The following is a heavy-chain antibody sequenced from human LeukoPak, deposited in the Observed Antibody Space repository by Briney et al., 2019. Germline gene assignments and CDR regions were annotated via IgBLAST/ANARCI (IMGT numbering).Heavy chain of an antibody. J-gene: IGHJ4*02. D-gene: IGHD3-22*01. V-gene: IGHV3-23*01. CDR2: ISGSGGST. Sequence: GGSLRLSCAASGFTFSSYAISWVRQAPGKGLEWVSAISGSGGSTYYADYVKGRFTISRDNSKNTLYLQMNSLRAEDTAVYYCAKSGGIVVVTLRFDYWGQGTLVTVSS. CDR1: GFTFSSYA. CDR3: AKSGGIVVVTLRFDY.